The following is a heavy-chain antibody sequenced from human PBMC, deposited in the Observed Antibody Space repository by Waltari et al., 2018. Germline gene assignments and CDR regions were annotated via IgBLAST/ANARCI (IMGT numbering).Heavy chain of an antibody. V-gene: IGHV3-30*01. J-gene: IGHJ4*02. CDR1: GFTFSSYA. CDR3: ASSPCSGGSCLDY. D-gene: IGHD2-15*01. Sequence: QVQLVESGGGVVQPGRSLRLSCAASGFTFSSYAMPWVRQAPGKGLEWVAVISYDGSNKYYADSVKGRFTISRDNSKNTLYLQMNSLRAEDTAVYYCASSPCSGGSCLDYWGQGTLVTVSS. CDR2: ISYDGSNK.